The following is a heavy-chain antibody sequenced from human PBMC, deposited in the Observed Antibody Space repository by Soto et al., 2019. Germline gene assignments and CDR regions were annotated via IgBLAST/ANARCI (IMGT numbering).Heavy chain of an antibody. CDR3: VRNPLGVAAPYYFDY. V-gene: IGHV1-2*02. Sequence: ASVKVSCKASGYTFTEYYLYWVRQAPGQRPEWLGGINPRTGDTNQAQNFQGRVTMTRDMSLTTAYMELHRLTSADTAVYYSVRNPLGVAAPYYFDYWGQGSLLAVSS. CDR1: GYTFTEYY. D-gene: IGHD2-15*01. CDR2: INPRTGDT. J-gene: IGHJ4*02.